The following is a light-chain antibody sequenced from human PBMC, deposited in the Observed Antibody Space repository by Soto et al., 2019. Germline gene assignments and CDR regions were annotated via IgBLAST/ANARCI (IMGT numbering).Light chain of an antibody. Sequence: DIMMTQSPDSLAVSLGERATINCKSSQSVLYSPNNKNYLAWYQHKPGQPPKMLIYWVSIRESGVPDRFSGSGSGTDFTLTISSLQSEDVAVYYCQQYYTNSWSFGQGTKVEIK. CDR2: WVS. CDR1: QSVLYSPNNKNY. J-gene: IGKJ1*01. V-gene: IGKV4-1*01. CDR3: QQYYTNSWS.